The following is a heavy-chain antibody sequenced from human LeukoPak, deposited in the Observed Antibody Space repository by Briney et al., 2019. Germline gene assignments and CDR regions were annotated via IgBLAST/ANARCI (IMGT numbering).Heavy chain of an antibody. CDR1: GFTFSSYV. CDR2: INHSGGT. J-gene: IGHJ1*01. Sequence: GSLRLSCAASGFTFSSYVMNWIRQPPGKGLEWIGEINHSGGTNYNPSLKSRVTISVDTSKNQFSLKLSSVTAADTAVYYCAEERYFGGQHWGQGTLVTVSS. V-gene: IGHV4-34*08. CDR3: AEERYFGGQH. D-gene: IGHD3-9*01.